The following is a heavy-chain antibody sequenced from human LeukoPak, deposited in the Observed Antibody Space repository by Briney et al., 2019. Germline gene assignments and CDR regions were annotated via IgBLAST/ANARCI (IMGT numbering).Heavy chain of an antibody. Sequence: GGSLRLSCAASGFTFSNYAMSWVRQAPGKGLEWVASISGSGGSTYYADSVKGRFTISRDNSKYTLYLQMNSLRAEDTAVYYCAKDPTVACDYWGQGTLVTVSS. CDR2: ISGSGGST. CDR1: GFTFSNYA. D-gene: IGHD6-19*01. J-gene: IGHJ4*02. CDR3: AKDPTVACDY. V-gene: IGHV3-23*01.